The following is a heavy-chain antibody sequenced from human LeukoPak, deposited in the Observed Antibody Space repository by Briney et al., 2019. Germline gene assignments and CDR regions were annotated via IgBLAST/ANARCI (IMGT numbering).Heavy chain of an antibody. CDR2: IFHGGSP. CDR3: ARRLRVGASEDF. Sequence: SETLSLTCAVYGGSFSDYYWIWIRQPPGKGLEWIGEIFHGGSPNCNPSLKSRVTTSVDTSKNQFSLKLSSVTAADTAVYYCARRLRVGASEDFWGQGTLVTVSS. D-gene: IGHD1-26*01. CDR1: GGSFSDYY. V-gene: IGHV4-34*12. J-gene: IGHJ4*02.